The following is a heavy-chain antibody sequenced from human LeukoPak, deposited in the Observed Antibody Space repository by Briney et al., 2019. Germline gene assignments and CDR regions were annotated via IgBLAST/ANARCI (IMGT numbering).Heavy chain of an antibody. J-gene: IGHJ4*02. V-gene: IGHV1-2*02. CDR2: INPNSGGT. Sequence: ASVKVSCKASGYTFTGYYMHWVRQAPGQGLEWLGWINPNSGGTNYAQKFQGRVTMTRDTSISTAYMELSRLRSDDTAMYYCARQRTYYYDSSGYYLDYWGQGTLVTVSS. CDR1: GYTFTGYY. CDR3: ARQRTYYYDSSGYYLDY. D-gene: IGHD3-22*01.